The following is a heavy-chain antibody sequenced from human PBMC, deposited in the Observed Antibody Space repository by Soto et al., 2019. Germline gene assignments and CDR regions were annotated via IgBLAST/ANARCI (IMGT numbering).Heavy chain of an antibody. J-gene: IGHJ6*03. D-gene: IGHD2-8*02. CDR1: GYTFTSYG. V-gene: IGHV1-18*01. CDR3: ARAAWGGAQRLLSEMTRGQFNYMDV. Sequence: ASVKVSCKDSGYTFTSYGISWVRQAPGQGLEWMGWSSAYNGKTQIAQKFQGRVTLTTDTSMTTGYMELRSLTSDDTAVYFCARAAWGGAQRLLSEMTRGQFNYMDVWGLGTPVTVSS. CDR2: SSAYNGKT.